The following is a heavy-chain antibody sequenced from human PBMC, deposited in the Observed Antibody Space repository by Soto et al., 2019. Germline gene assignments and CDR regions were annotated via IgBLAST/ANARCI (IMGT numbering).Heavy chain of an antibody. CDR2: ISPYNGDT. V-gene: IGHV1-18*04. CDR3: AREAGSGSYYPEDY. J-gene: IGHJ4*02. Sequence: ASVKVSCKASGYTFTSYGISWVRQAPGQGLEWMGWISPYNGDTDYAQKFQGRVTVTTDTSTRTAYMELRSLTSDDTAVYYCAREAGSGSYYPEDYWGQGTLVTVSS. D-gene: IGHD1-26*01. CDR1: GYTFTSYG.